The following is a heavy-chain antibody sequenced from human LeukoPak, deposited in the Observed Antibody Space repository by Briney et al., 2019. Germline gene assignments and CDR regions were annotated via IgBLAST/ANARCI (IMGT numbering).Heavy chain of an antibody. V-gene: IGHV1-18*01. Sequence: GASVKVSCKASGYTFNTYGFTWVRQAPGQGLEWMGWISGYNGKTKYAQKLQDRVTMTTDTSTTTAYMELRSLTSDDTAVYYCAREAVAGIPNTLDYWGQGTLVTVSS. D-gene: IGHD6-19*01. J-gene: IGHJ4*02. CDR2: ISGYNGKT. CDR3: AREAVAGIPNTLDY. CDR1: GYTFNTYG.